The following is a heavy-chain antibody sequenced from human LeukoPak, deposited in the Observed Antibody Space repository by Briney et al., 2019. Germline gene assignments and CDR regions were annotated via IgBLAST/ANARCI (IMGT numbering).Heavy chain of an antibody. CDR3: ARDPPTVTTQPFDY. CDR2: ISSSSSTI. J-gene: IGHJ4*02. CDR1: GFTFSSYS. D-gene: IGHD4-11*01. Sequence: PGGSLRLSCAASGFTFSSYSMNWVRQAPGKGLEWVSYISSSSSTIYYADSVKGRFTISRDNAKNSLYLQMNSLRAEDTAVYYCARDPPTVTTQPFDYWGQGTLVTVSS. V-gene: IGHV3-48*04.